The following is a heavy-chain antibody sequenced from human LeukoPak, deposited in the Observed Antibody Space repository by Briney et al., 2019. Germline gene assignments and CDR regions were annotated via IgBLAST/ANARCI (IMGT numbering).Heavy chain of an antibody. CDR3: ARDQCSSTSCYVGEWIFDY. CDR1: GYIYIHYG. D-gene: IGHD2-2*01. V-gene: IGHV1-18*01. CDR2: ISDYNDNT. J-gene: IGHJ4*02. Sequence: ASVKVSCKPSGYIYIHYGISWVRQAPGQGPEWMGWISDYNDNTNNVQSVQGRVTMTTDTATSTAYMELRSLTSDDTAVYYCARDQCSSTSCYVGEWIFDYWGQGTLVTVSS.